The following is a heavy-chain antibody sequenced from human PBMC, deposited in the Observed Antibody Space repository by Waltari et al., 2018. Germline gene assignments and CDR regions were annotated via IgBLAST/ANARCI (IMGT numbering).Heavy chain of an antibody. V-gene: IGHV1-8*01. D-gene: IGHD2-2*01. CDR1: GYTFTSYD. CDR2: MNPNSGNT. CDR3: ARGLIVVVPAAMPAFDP. Sequence: QVQLVQSGAEVKKPGASVKVSCKASGYTFTSYDINWVRQATGKGLEWMGWMNPNSGNTGYAQKFQGRVTMTRNTSISTAYMELSSLRSEDTAVYYCARGLIVVVPAAMPAFDPWGQGTLVTVSS. J-gene: IGHJ5*02.